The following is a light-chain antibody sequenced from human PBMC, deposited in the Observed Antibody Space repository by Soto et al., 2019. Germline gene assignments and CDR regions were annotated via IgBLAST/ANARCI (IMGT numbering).Light chain of an antibody. CDR1: QTILSTSNNKHY. J-gene: IGKJ5*01. CDR2: WAS. Sequence: DIVMTQSPDSLAVSLGERVTISCKSSQTILSTSNNKHYVAWFRQKPGQPPKLLIYWASTRESGVPDRVSGSWSGTDFTLTITSLQAEDVAIYACHQYYSVPPTFGQGTRLEIK. V-gene: IGKV4-1*01. CDR3: HQYYSVPPT.